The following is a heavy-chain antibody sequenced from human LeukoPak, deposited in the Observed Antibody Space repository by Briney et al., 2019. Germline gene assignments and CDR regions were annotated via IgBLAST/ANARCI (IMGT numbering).Heavy chain of an antibody. Sequence: SETLSLTCAVYGGSSSGYYWSWIRQPPGKGLEWIGEINHSGSTNYNPSLKSRVTISVDTFKNQFSLKLSSVTAADTAVYYCARGYYYGSGSPRDIAAAEYYYYGMDVWGKGTTVTVSS. J-gene: IGHJ6*04. D-gene: IGHD3-10*01. CDR1: GGSSSGYY. V-gene: IGHV4-34*01. CDR3: ARGYYYGSGSPRDIAAAEYYYYGMDV. CDR2: INHSGST.